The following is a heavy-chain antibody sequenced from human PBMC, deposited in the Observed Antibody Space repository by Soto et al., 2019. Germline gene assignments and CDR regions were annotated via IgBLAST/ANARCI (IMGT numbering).Heavy chain of an antibody. Sequence: PSETLSLTCAVSGGSISSSNWWSWVRQPPGKGLEWIGEIYHSGSTNYNPSLKSRVTISVDKSKNQFSLKLSSVTAADTAVYYCARAPVLRFLEWLHDYFDYWGQGTPVTVSS. D-gene: IGHD3-3*01. CDR3: ARAPVLRFLEWLHDYFDY. CDR1: GGSISSSNW. CDR2: IYHSGST. J-gene: IGHJ4*02. V-gene: IGHV4-4*02.